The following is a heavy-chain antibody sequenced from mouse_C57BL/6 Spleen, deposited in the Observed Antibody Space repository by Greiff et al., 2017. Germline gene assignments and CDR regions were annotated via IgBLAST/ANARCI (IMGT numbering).Heavy chain of an antibody. D-gene: IGHD2-2*01. J-gene: IGHJ3*01. CDR1: GYTFTSYW. CDR2: SDPNSGGT. Sequence: QVQLQQPGAELVKPGASVKLSCKASGYTFTSYWMHWVQQTPGRGLEWIGRSDPNSGGTKYNEKFKSKATLTVDKPSSAAYMQLSSLTSEDSAVYYCARNGYEGFAYWGQGTLVTVSA. CDR3: ARNGYEGFAY. V-gene: IGHV1-72*01.